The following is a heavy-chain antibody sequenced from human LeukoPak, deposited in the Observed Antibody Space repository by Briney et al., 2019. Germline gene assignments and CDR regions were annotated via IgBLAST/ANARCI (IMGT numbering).Heavy chain of an antibody. CDR1: GYSFTSYW. J-gene: IGHJ5*02. D-gene: IGHD6-13*01. Sequence: GESLKISCKGSGYSFTSYWVGWVRQMPGKGLEWMGIIYPGDSDTRYSPSFQGQVTISADKSISTAYLQWSSLKASDTAMYYCARSIAAAGTFDPWAREPWSPSPQ. CDR3: ARSIAAAGTFDP. CDR2: IYPGDSDT. V-gene: IGHV5-51*01.